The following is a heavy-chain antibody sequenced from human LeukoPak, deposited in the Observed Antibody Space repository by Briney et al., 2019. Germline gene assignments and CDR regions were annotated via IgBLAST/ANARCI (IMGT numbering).Heavy chain of an antibody. J-gene: IGHJ4*02. CDR1: GFTFSSYA. D-gene: IGHD6-13*01. CDR2: ISGTTDNT. V-gene: IGHV3-23*01. CDR3: AKDRRISAAGSNYFDY. Sequence: GGSLRLSCAASGFTFSSYAMSWVRQAPGKGLEWDSVISGTTDNTHYADSVKGRFTISRDNSKNTLYLQMNSLRAEDTAVYYCAKDRRISAAGSNYFDYWGQGTLVTVSS.